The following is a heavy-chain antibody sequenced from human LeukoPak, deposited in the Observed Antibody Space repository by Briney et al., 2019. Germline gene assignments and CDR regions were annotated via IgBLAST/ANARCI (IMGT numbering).Heavy chain of an antibody. J-gene: IGHJ4*02. CDR2: IKSKTDGGKT. Sequence: GGSLRLPCAASGFTFSDAWMSWVRQAPGMGLEWVGRIKSKTDGGKTGYSAPVKGRFTISRDDSKNTLYLQMNSLKTEDTAVYYCTADMPASSRAADYWGQGTLVTVSS. CDR1: GFTFSDAW. V-gene: IGHV3-15*01. CDR3: TADMPASSRAADY. D-gene: IGHD2-15*01.